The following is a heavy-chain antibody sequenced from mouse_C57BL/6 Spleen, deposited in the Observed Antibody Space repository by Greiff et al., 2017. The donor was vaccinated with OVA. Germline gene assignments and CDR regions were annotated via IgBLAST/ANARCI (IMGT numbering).Heavy chain of an antibody. V-gene: IGHV1-64*01. CDR1: GYTFTSYW. CDR2: IHPNSGST. D-gene: IGHD1-1*01. Sequence: VQLQQPGAELVKPGASVKLSCKASGYTFTSYWMHWVKQMPGQGLEWIGMIHPNSGSTNYNEKFKSKATLTVDKSSSTAYMQLSSLTSEDSAVYYCARNYYGSSPYAMDYWGQGTSVTVSS. CDR3: ARNYYGSSPYAMDY. J-gene: IGHJ4*01.